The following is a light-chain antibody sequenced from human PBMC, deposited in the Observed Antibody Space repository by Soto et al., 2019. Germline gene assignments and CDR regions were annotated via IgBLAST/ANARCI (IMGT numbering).Light chain of an antibody. CDR1: ALPKQY. J-gene: IGLJ2*01. Sequence: SYELTQPPSASVSPGQTARITCSGDALPKQYAYWYQQKPGQAPVLVIYKDSERPSGIPERFSGSSSGTTVTLTISGVQAEDEADYYCQSADSSGTPRVVFGGGTKLTVL. CDR3: QSADSSGTPRVV. V-gene: IGLV3-25*03. CDR2: KDS.